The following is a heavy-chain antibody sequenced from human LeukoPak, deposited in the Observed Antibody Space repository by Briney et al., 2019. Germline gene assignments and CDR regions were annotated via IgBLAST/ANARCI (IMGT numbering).Heavy chain of an antibody. CDR3: TTTAYSGSYSLDY. D-gene: IGHD1-26*01. CDR1: GFTCSDHY. CDR2: SRNKANSYTI. J-gene: IGHJ4*02. V-gene: IGHV3-72*01. Sequence: GGSLRFSCAASGFTCSDHYMDWVRQAPRKGLEGVGRSRNKANSYTIEYAASVKVRFTISRDDSKNSLYLQMNSLNTEDTAVYYCTTTAYSGSYSLDYWGQGTLVTVSS.